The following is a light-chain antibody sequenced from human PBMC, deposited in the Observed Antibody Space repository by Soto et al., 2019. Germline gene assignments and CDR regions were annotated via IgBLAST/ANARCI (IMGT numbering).Light chain of an antibody. CDR2: DVS. CDR1: QDIRGA. V-gene: IGKV1-13*02. J-gene: IGKJ5*01. CDR3: QQFNTYPIT. Sequence: AIQLTQSPSSLSASVGDRVTITCRASQDIRGALAWYQQKPGKAPKFVIFDVSTLQSGVPSRFSGSGSGTDFTLTISSLQPEDFGTYYCQQFNTYPITFGQGTRLEIK.